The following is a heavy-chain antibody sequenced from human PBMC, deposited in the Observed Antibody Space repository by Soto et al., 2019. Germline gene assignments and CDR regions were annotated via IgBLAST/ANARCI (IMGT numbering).Heavy chain of an antibody. J-gene: IGHJ5*02. CDR2: INAGNGNT. CDR1: GYTFTSYA. V-gene: IGHV1-3*01. Sequence: VKVSCKASGYTFTSYAMHWVRQAPGQRLEWMGWINAGNGNTKYSQKFQGRVTITRDTSASTAYMELSSLRSEDTAVYYCARNRLWFGELLDWFDPWGQGTLVTVSS. CDR3: ARNRLWFGELLDWFDP. D-gene: IGHD3-10*01.